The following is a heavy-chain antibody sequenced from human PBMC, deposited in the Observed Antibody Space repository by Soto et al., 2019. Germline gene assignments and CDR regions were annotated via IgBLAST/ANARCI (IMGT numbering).Heavy chain of an antibody. CDR2: IIPIFGTP. J-gene: IGHJ4*02. Sequence: QVQLVQTGAEVKKPGSSVKGSCKASGGIFSTYAISWLRQAPGQGLEWKGGIIPIFGTPNYAQRVQGRVTITADESTSTAYMELSRLRSEDTAVYYCARDRDDYGSGNYYNRIDFWGQGTLVTVSS. CDR1: GGIFSTYA. D-gene: IGHD3-10*01. V-gene: IGHV1-69*01. CDR3: ARDRDDYGSGNYYNRIDF.